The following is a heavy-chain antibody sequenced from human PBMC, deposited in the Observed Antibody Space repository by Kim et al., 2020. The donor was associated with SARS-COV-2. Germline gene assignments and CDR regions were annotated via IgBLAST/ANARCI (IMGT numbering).Heavy chain of an antibody. CDR2: ISGSGENT. Sequence: GGSLRLSCVASGFTFSDYAMSWVRQTPGKGLEWVSAISGSGENTYYADSVKGRFTISRDNSKNTLYLRMNSLRADDTAVYYCVKSIFGVAEPLYYFDYWGQGTLVTVSS. J-gene: IGHJ4*02. V-gene: IGHV3-23*01. D-gene: IGHD3-3*01. CDR3: VKSIFGVAEPLYYFDY. CDR1: GFTFSDYA.